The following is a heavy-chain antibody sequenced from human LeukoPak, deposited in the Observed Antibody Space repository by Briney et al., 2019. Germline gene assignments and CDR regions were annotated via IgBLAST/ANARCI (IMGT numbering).Heavy chain of an antibody. J-gene: IGHJ4*02. Sequence: GESLKISCEGSGYSFSNYWIGWVRPMPGKGLEWMGIIYPGGYETRDSPSFQSLVTISVDKSISTDYLQWSSLKASDTAMYYCAIPPGYCGNDCSFDHWGQGNLVTVSS. V-gene: IGHV5-51*01. CDR2: IYPGGYET. CDR3: AIPPGYCGNDCSFDH. CDR1: GYSFSNYW. D-gene: IGHD2-21*02.